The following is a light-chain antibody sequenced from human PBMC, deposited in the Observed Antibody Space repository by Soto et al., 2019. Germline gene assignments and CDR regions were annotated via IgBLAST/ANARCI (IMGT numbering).Light chain of an antibody. CDR2: AAS. CDR1: QGISNY. J-gene: IGKJ1*01. V-gene: IGKV1-27*01. CDR3: QNYNSGPRT. Sequence: DIQLTQSPSSLSTSVGDRVTITCRASQGISNYLAWYQQKPGKVPKLLIYAASTLQSGVPSRFSGSGSGTDFTLTISSLQPDDVSTYYCQNYNSGPRTFGQGTKVEIK.